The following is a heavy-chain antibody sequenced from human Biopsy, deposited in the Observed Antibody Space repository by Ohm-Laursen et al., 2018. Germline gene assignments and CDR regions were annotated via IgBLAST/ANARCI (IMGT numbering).Heavy chain of an antibody. D-gene: IGHD6-13*01. J-gene: IGHJ4*02. Sequence: TLSLTCAVSGVSISVDGYYWAWIRQRPGKGLEWIGYIYYSGTTSFNPSLKSRVTMSVDTSANHFSLKLNSVTAADTALYYCARSPASTWTGYFESWGQGSLVTVSS. V-gene: IGHV4-31*11. CDR3: ARSPASTWTGYFES. CDR2: IYYSGTT. CDR1: GVSISVDGYY.